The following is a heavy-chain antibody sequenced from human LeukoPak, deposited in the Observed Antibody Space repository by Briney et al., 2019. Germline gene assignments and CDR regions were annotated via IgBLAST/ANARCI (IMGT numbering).Heavy chain of an antibody. CDR2: ISSSSSTI. V-gene: IGHV3-48*01. CDR3: ARYDARYGMDV. J-gene: IGHJ6*02. CDR1: GFTFSSYS. Sequence: GGSLRLSCAASGFTFSSYSMNWVRQAPGKGLEWVSYISSSSSTIYYADSVKGRFTISRDNSKNTLYLQMNSLRAEDTAVYYCARYDARYGMDVWGQGTTVTVSS. D-gene: IGHD1-1*01.